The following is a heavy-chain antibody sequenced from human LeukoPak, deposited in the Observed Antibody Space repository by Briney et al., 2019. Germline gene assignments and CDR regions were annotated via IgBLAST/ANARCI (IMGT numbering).Heavy chain of an antibody. J-gene: IGHJ5*02. CDR1: GGSISSSSYY. CDR3: ARSPPESAAHYNWFDP. D-gene: IGHD6-6*01. CDR2: IYYSGST. Sequence: SETLSLTCTVSGGSISSSSYYWGWIRQPPGKGLEWIGSIYYSGSTYYNPSLKSRVTISVDTSKNQFSLKLSSVTAADTAVYYCARSPPESAAHYNWFDPWGQGTLVTVSS. V-gene: IGHV4-39*07.